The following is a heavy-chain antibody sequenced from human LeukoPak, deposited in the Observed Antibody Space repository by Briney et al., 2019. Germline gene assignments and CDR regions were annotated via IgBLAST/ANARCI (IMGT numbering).Heavy chain of an antibody. CDR2: IKQDGNEK. CDR1: GFTLSSFW. D-gene: IGHD3-10*01. Sequence: PGGSLRLSCAASGFTLSSFWMSWVRQAPGKGLDWVANIKQDGNEKYYADSVKGRFTISRNNAKNSLYLQMNSLRAEDTAVYYCATIKVRANNYDTDGFEYWGQGTLATVSS. J-gene: IGHJ4*02. CDR3: ATIKVRANNYDTDGFEY. V-gene: IGHV3-7*05.